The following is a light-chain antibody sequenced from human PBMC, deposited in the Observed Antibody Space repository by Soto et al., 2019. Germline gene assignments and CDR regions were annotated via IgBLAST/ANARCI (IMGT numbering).Light chain of an antibody. Sequence: ELVLTQSPGTLSLSPGERATLSCRASQSVSSSYLAWYQQKPGQAPRLLIYGASSRATGIPDRFSGSGSGTDSTLTISRLEPEDFAVYYCQQYGSSLITFGQGTRLEIK. CDR3: QQYGSSLIT. V-gene: IGKV3-20*01. CDR2: GAS. CDR1: QSVSSSY. J-gene: IGKJ5*01.